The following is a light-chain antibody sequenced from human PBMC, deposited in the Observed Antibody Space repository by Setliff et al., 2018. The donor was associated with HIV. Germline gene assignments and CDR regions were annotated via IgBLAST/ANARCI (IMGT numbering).Light chain of an antibody. CDR1: HSNIGTNT. Sequence: LTQPPSASGTPGQRVTISCSGSHSNIGTNTVTWYQQLPGTAPKLLIYSDHQRPSGVPDRFSASKSGTSASLAISGLQSEDEADYYCVSWDDSPVFGGGTKVTVL. CDR3: VSWDDSPV. V-gene: IGLV1-44*01. J-gene: IGLJ3*02. CDR2: SDH.